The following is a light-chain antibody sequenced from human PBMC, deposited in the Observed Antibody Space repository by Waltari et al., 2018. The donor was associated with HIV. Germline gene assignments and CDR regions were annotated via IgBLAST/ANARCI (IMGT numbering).Light chain of an antibody. V-gene: IGLV1-44*01. Sequence: QSVLTQPPSASGTPGQRVTISCSGRSSKLGSNTAHWYQQLPGTAPNLLIYSNNQRPSGVPDRFSGSKSGTSASLAISGLQSEDEADYYCAAWHDSLNGSWVFGGGTKLTVL. CDR3: AAWHDSLNGSWV. CDR2: SNN. J-gene: IGLJ3*02. CDR1: SSKLGSNT.